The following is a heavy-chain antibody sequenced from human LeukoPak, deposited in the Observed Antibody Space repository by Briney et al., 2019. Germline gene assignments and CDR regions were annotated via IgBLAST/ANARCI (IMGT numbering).Heavy chain of an antibody. CDR1: GFTFDNYG. V-gene: IGHV3-30*03. Sequence: GGSLRLSCAASGFTFDNYGINWVRQAPGKGLEWVAVISSDGSKKYYADSVEGRFTISRENSKNTLYLQMNSLRAEDTALYYCARANYDYVWGSYRTAIYYYFYYMDVWGKGTTVTISS. J-gene: IGHJ6*03. CDR2: ISSDGSKK. CDR3: ARANYDYVWGSYRTAIYYYFYYMDV. D-gene: IGHD3-16*02.